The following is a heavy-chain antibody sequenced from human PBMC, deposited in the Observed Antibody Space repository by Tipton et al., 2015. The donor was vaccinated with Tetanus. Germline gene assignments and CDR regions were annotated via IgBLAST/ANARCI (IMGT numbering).Heavy chain of an antibody. Sequence: GSLRLSCAASGFTFSNYWMSWVRQAPGKGLEWVANIDQAGSDKYYVDSVKGRFTISRDNAKNSLFLQMDGLRAEDTAVYFCARANLNDSGDYSGLALWGQVILVTVSS. CDR3: ARANLNDSGDYSGLAL. J-gene: IGHJ4*02. CDR1: GFTFSNYW. CDR2: IDQAGSDK. D-gene: IGHD4-17*01. V-gene: IGHV3-7*01.